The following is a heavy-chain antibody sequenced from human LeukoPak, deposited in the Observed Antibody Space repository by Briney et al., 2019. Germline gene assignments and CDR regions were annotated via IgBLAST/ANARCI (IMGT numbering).Heavy chain of an antibody. V-gene: IGHV3-66*01. J-gene: IGHJ4*02. CDR2: IYSGGTT. CDR1: GFTVSNNY. Sequence: GGSLRLSCAASGFTVSNNYMSWVRQAPGKGLEWVSLIYSGGTTSYTDSVRDRFTISRDNAKNSLYLQMNSLRAEDTAVYYCARDQRYCSSSSCPWEPFDYWGQGTLVTVSS. CDR3: ARDQRYCSSSSCPWEPFDY. D-gene: IGHD2-2*01.